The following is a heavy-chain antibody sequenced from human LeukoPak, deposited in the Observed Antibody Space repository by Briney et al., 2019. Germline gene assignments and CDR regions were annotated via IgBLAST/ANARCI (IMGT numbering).Heavy chain of an antibody. J-gene: IGHJ4*02. CDR1: GFTFSSYA. D-gene: IGHD2-2*01. V-gene: IGHV3-23*01. Sequence: GGSLRLSCAASGFTFSSYAMSWVRQAPGKGLEWVSAISGSGGSTYYADSVKGRLTISRDNSKNTLYPQMNSLRAEDTAVYYCAFYCSSTSCYPFDYWGQGTLVTVSS. CDR2: ISGSGGST. CDR3: AFYCSSTSCYPFDY.